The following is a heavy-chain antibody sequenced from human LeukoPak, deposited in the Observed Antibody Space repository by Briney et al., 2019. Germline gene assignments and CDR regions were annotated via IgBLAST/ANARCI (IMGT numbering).Heavy chain of an antibody. D-gene: IGHD3-10*01. Sequence: ASVKVSCKASGYIFTGYYMHWVRQAPGQGLEWMGWINPNSGDTNYAQKFQGRVTMTRDTSISTAYMELSRLRSDDTAVYYCAREYYYGSGSSAYWGQGTLVTVSS. CDR1: GYIFTGYY. V-gene: IGHV1-2*02. CDR3: AREYYYGSGSSAY. CDR2: INPNSGDT. J-gene: IGHJ4*02.